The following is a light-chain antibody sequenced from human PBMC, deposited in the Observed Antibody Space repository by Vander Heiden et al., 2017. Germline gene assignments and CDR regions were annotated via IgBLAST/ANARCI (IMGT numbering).Light chain of an antibody. CDR3: RQRSNGLALT. J-gene: IGKJ5*01. CDR1: RSVSSY. Sequence: DIVLTQSPATLSLSPGETAALSCCASRSVSSYLAWYQQNPGQAPRLLIYAASNRATGIPARFSGRGSGTAFTLTISSLEPADFAVYYCRQRSNGLALTFGQGTRLEMK. V-gene: IGKV3-11*01. CDR2: AAS.